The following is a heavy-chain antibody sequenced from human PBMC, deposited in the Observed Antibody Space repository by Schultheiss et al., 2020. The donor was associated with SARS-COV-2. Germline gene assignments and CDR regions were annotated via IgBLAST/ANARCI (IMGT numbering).Heavy chain of an antibody. J-gene: IGHJ6*02. Sequence: GGSLRLSCAASGFTVSSNYMSWVRQAPGKGLEWVSVIYSGGSTYYADSVKGRFTISRDNSKNTLYLQMNSLRAEDTAVYYCARGSTSWNYYGMDVWGQGTTVTVSS. CDR3: ARGSTSWNYYGMDV. V-gene: IGHV3-66*01. CDR1: GFTVSSNY. CDR2: IYSGGST. D-gene: IGHD2-2*01.